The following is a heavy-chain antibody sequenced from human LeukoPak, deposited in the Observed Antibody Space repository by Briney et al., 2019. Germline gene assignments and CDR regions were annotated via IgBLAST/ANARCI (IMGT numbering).Heavy chain of an antibody. CDR3: ARTGGWNQLLYFDY. CDR2: INHSGST. CDR1: GGSFSGYY. V-gene: IGHV4-34*01. Sequence: SETLSLTCAVYGGSFSGYYWSWMRQPPGKGLEWIGEINHSGSTNYNPSLKSRVTISVDTSKNQFSLKLSSVTAADTAVYYCARTGGWNQLLYFDYWGQGTLVTVSS. J-gene: IGHJ4*02. D-gene: IGHD2-2*01.